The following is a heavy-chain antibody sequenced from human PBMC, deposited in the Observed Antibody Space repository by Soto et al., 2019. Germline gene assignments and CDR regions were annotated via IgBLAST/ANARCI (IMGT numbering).Heavy chain of an antibody. D-gene: IGHD6-13*01. CDR1: GGSFSGYY. J-gene: IGHJ4*02. Sequence: SETLSLTCAVYGGSFSGYYWSWIRQPPGKGLEWIGEINHSGSTNYNPSLKSRVTISVDTSKNQFSLKLSSVTAADTAVYYCARGGIAAAGGYDYWGQGTLVTVSS. CDR3: ARGGIAAAGGYDY. CDR2: INHSGST. V-gene: IGHV4-34*01.